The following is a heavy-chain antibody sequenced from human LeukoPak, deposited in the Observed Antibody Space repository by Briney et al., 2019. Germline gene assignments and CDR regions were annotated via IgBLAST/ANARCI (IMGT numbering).Heavy chain of an antibody. CDR1: GFTFSSYA. Sequence: GGSLRLSCAASGFTFSSYAMSWVRQAPGKGLEWVSAISGSGGSTYYADSVKGRFTISRDNSKNTLYLQMNSLRAEGTAVYYCAKETGYSSGWYSFFDYWGQGTLVTVSS. CDR2: ISGSGGST. V-gene: IGHV3-23*01. J-gene: IGHJ4*02. D-gene: IGHD6-19*01. CDR3: AKETGYSSGWYSFFDY.